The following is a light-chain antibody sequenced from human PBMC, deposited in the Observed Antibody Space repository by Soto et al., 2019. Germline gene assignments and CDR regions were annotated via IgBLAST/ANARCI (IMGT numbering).Light chain of an antibody. CDR3: QHYNSYSEA. CDR2: KSS. J-gene: IGKJ1*01. Sequence: DIQMTQSPSPLSASEGDRVTISCRASQSVSIWLAWYQQKPGRAPKLLIYKSSILESGVPSRFSGSGSGTECTLTISSLQPDDVATYYCQHYNSYSEALGQGTKVDIK. CDR1: QSVSIW. V-gene: IGKV1-5*03.